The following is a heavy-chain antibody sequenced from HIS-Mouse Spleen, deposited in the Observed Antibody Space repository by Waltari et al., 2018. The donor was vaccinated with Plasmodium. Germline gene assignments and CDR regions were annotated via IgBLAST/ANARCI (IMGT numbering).Heavy chain of an antibody. CDR3: ASSWYWYFDL. Sequence: EVQLVESGGGLVQPGGSLRLSCAASGFTFSSYWMSWVRQAPGKGMEGVANIKQDGSEKDYVDSVKGRFTISRDNAKNSLYLQMNSLRAEDTAVYYCASSWYWYFDLWGRGTLVTVSS. V-gene: IGHV3-7*01. CDR2: IKQDGSEK. D-gene: IGHD6-13*01. CDR1: GFTFSSYW. J-gene: IGHJ2*01.